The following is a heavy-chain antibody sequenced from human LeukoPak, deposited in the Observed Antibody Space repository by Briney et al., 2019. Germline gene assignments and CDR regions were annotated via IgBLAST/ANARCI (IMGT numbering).Heavy chain of an antibody. J-gene: IGHJ6*02. CDR1: GFTFSSYG. CDR2: ISYDGSNK. Sequence: PGGSLRLSCAASGFTFSSYGMHWVRQAPGKGLEWVAVISYDGSNKYYADSVKGRFTISRDNSKNTLYLQMNSLRAEDTAVYYCARESGEWVMDVWGQGTTVTVSS. V-gene: IGHV3-30*03. D-gene: IGHD3-10*01. CDR3: ARESGEWVMDV.